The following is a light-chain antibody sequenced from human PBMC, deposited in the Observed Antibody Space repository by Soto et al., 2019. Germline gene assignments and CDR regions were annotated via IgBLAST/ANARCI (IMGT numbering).Light chain of an antibody. Sequence: KVLTQAPCTLSLSPVERATLSFMASQSVSSDYLAWYQQKPGQPPRLLIYEASTRAIGIPDRFSGSGSGTEFTLTISRLEPEDFAVYYCQQRSNWPTFGQGTRLEIK. V-gene: IGKV3D-20*02. CDR3: QQRSNWPT. CDR2: EAS. J-gene: IGKJ5*01. CDR1: QSVSSDY.